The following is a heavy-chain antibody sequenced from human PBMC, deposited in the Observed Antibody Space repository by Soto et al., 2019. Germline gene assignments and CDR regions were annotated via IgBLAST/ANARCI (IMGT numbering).Heavy chain of an antibody. CDR1: GGSISSSGYY. CDR2: IYYSGTA. Sequence: SETLSLTCTVSGGSISSSGYYWSWIRQHPGKGLEWLGFIYYSGTAYYNPSLQSRVTIAQDTSKNQFYLMLRTVTAADTAVYYCAREQRRVYSSTWYRYFDYWGQGTLVTV. D-gene: IGHD6-13*01. CDR3: AREQRRVYSSTWYRYFDY. J-gene: IGHJ4*02. V-gene: IGHV4-31*03.